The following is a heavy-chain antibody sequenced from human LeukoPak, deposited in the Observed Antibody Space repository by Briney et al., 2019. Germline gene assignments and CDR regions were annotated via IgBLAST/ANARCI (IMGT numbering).Heavy chain of an antibody. CDR1: GGSIISYY. Sequence: SETLSLTCTVSGGSIISYYWYWIRQPAEKGLEWVGRIYSRGTTNYIPTLKGRVTMSVDTSKNQFSLKLNSVTAADTAFYYCARTSSGSQTDLFAYWGQGTLVTVSS. CDR2: IYSRGTT. J-gene: IGHJ4*02. D-gene: IGHD5-12*01. V-gene: IGHV4-4*07. CDR3: ARTSSGSQTDLFAY.